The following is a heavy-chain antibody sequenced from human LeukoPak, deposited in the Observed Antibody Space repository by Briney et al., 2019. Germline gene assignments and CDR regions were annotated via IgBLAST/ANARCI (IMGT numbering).Heavy chain of an antibody. D-gene: IGHD3-22*01. CDR3: ANSYYYDSSGYSDY. CDR1: GFTFSNYA. CDR2: ISYDGSNK. Sequence: PGGSLRLSCAASGFTFSNYAMQWVRQAPGKGLDWVGIISYDGSNKYYADSVKGRFTISRDNSKNTLYLQMHSLRAEDTAVYYCANSYYYDSSGYSDYWGQGTLVSVSS. V-gene: IGHV3-30*01. J-gene: IGHJ4*02.